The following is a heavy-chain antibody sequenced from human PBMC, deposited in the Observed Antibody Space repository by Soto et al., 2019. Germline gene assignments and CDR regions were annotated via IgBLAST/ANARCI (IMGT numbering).Heavy chain of an antibody. Sequence: QVQLQESGPGLVKPSETLSLTCTVSGGSISSYYWSWIRQPPGKGLEWIGYIYYSGSTNYNPSLISGVTIPVDTSKNQFALKLSSVTGADTAVYYCAIQYRDSNWFEPWGQGTLVTVSS. D-gene: IGHD4-17*01. CDR3: AIQYRDSNWFEP. CDR1: GGSISSYY. CDR2: IYYSGST. J-gene: IGHJ5*02. V-gene: IGHV4-59*08.